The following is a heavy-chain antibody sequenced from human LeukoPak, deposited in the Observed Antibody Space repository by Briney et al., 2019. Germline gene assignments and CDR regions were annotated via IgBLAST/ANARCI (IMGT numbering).Heavy chain of an antibody. D-gene: IGHD1-26*01. Sequence: PGGSLRLSCAASGFTFSSYAMHWVRQAPGKVLEWVAVISYDGSNKYYADSVKGRFTISRDNSKNTLYLQMNSLRAEDTAVYYCARDSDRMGSGSWHLYWGQGTLVTVSS. CDR3: ARDSDRMGSGSWHLY. J-gene: IGHJ4*02. V-gene: IGHV3-30*04. CDR1: GFTFSSYA. CDR2: ISYDGSNK.